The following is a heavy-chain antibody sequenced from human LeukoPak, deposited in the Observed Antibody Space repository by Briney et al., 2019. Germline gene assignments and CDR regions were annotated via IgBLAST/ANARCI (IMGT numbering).Heavy chain of an antibody. V-gene: IGHV4-59*01. J-gene: IGHJ4*02. D-gene: IGHD1-7*01. CDR3: ARGSSNWNYDPNLDY. CDR2: VYNSGST. Sequence: SETLSLTCTVSGGSISSYYWSWIRQPPGKGLEWIGYVYNSGSTNYNPSLKSRVTISVDMSKNQFSLKLSSVTAADTAVYYCARGSSNWNYDPNLDYWGQGTLVSVSS. CDR1: GGSISSYY.